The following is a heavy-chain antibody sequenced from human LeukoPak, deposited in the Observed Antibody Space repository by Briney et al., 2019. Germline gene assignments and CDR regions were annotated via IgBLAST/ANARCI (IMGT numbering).Heavy chain of an antibody. D-gene: IGHD3-22*01. V-gene: IGHV4-61*02. CDR3: ARSPGPDLNYYDTSGSYYFDY. CDR1: GGSISSGSYY. CDR2: LYTSGST. Sequence: NPSQTLSLTCTVSGGSISSGSYYWSWIRQPAGKGLEWIGRLYTSGSTNYSPSLKSRATISVDASTNQFSLRLTSVPAADTAVYYCARSPGPDLNYYDTSGSYYFDYWGQGTLVTVSS. J-gene: IGHJ4*02.